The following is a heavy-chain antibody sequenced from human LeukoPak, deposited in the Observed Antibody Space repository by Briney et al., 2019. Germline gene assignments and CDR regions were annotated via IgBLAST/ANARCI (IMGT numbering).Heavy chain of an antibody. CDR2: ISGSGGRT. Sequence: PGGSLRLSCAASGFTFSSYAMNWVRQAPGKGLEWVSLISGSGGRTNYADSVKGRFTISKDNSKTTLYLQMNSLRAEDTAVYYCAKRSDYYDSSGYWPFDYWGQGTLVTVSS. CDR3: AKRSDYYDSSGYWPFDY. CDR1: GFTFSSYA. D-gene: IGHD3-22*01. V-gene: IGHV3-23*01. J-gene: IGHJ4*02.